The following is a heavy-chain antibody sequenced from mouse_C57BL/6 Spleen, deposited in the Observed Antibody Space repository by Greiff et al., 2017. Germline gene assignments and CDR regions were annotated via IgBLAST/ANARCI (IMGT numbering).Heavy chain of an antibody. CDR2: IDPSDSET. V-gene: IGHV1-52*01. J-gene: IGHJ3*01. Sequence: QVQLQQPGAELVRPGSSVKLSCKASGYTFTSYWMHWVKQRPIQGLEWIGNIDPSDSETHYNQKFKDKTTLTVDKSSSTDYMQLSSLTSEDSAVYYCARGSSGYWFAYRGQGTLVTVSA. CDR1: GYTFTSYW. CDR3: ARGSSGYWFAY. D-gene: IGHD3-2*02.